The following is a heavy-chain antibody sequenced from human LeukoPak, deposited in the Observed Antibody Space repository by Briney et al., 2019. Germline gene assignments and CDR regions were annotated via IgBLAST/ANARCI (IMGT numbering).Heavy chain of an antibody. D-gene: IGHD6-13*01. V-gene: IGHV3-48*03. Sequence: GGSLRLSCAASGFTFSSYEMNWVRQAPGKGLEWVSYISSSGSNIYYADSVKGRFTISSDNAKNSLYLQMNSLRAEDTAVYYCARDHPQLDDFVYWGQGTLVTVSS. J-gene: IGHJ4*02. CDR2: ISSSGSNI. CDR3: ARDHPQLDDFVY. CDR1: GFTFSSYE.